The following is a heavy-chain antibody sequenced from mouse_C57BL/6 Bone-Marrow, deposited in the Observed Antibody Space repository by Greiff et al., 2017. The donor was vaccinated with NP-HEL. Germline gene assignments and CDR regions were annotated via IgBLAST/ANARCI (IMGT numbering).Heavy chain of an antibody. J-gene: IGHJ4*01. Sequence: QVQLQQSGPELVKPGASVKLSCKASGYTFTSYDINWVKQRPGQGLEWIGWIYPRDGSTTYNEKFKGKATLTVDTSSSTAYMELHSLTSEDSAVYFCARPTVVARYAMDYWGQGTSVTVSS. CDR3: ARPTVVARYAMDY. V-gene: IGHV1-85*01. CDR1: GYTFTSYD. CDR2: IYPRDGST. D-gene: IGHD1-1*01.